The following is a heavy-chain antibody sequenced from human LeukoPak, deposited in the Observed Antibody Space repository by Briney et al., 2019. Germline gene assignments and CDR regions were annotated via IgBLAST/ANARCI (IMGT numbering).Heavy chain of an antibody. Sequence: SETLSLTCTVSGGSISSSSYYWGWIRQPPGKGLEWIGSIYYSGSTYYNPSLKSRVTISVDTSKNQFSLKLSSVTAADTAVYYCAREAVVVAAPDAFDIWGQGTMVTVSS. V-gene: IGHV4-39*02. D-gene: IGHD2-15*01. CDR3: AREAVVVAAPDAFDI. CDR2: IYYSGST. J-gene: IGHJ3*02. CDR1: GGSISSSSYY.